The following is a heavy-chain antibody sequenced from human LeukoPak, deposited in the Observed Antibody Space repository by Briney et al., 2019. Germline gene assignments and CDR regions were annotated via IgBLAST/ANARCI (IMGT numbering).Heavy chain of an antibody. Sequence: PGGSLRLSCAASGFTFTSYSMNWVRPAPGKGLEGVSSISSSSNYIYYADSVKGRFTISRDNAKNSLYLQMNSLRAEDTAVYYCAREPGDSSGWSEWGQGTLVTVSS. CDR2: ISSSSNYI. CDR1: GFTFTSYS. D-gene: IGHD6-19*01. J-gene: IGHJ4*02. CDR3: AREPGDSSGWSE. V-gene: IGHV3-21*01.